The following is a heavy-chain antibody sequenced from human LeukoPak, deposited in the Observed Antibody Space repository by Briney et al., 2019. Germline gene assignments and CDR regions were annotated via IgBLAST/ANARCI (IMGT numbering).Heavy chain of an antibody. CDR1: GGSFTGPY. Sequence: SETLSLTCTVSGGSFTGPYWSWIRQTPGKGLEWIGCIYHNGDTRYNPSLKSRVTMSVDTSKNQFSLKLNSVTPADTAVYYCARDGYGQTDYWGKGSLVTVSS. CDR3: ARDGYGQTDY. J-gene: IGHJ4*02. CDR2: IYHNGDT. D-gene: IGHD3-10*01. V-gene: IGHV4-59*11.